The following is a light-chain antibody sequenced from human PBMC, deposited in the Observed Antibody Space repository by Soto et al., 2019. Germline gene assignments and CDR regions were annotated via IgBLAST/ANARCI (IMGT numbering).Light chain of an antibody. Sequence: ELVLTPSPGPLSLSPGERATLSCRPSQTIDSRYLAWLRQKPGQAPRLLIYAACSRPTGIPDRFSGSGSGTDFTLTISRLEPEDFAVYYCQQRGGSPPTFGQGTRLEIK. J-gene: IGKJ5*01. CDR1: QTIDSRY. V-gene: IGKV3-20*01. CDR2: AAC. CDR3: QQRGGSPPT.